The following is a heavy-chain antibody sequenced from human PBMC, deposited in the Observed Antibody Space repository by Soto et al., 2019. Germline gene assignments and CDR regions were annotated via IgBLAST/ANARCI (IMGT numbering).Heavy chain of an antibody. V-gene: IGHV3-23*01. Sequence: EVQLLESGGGLVQPGGSLRLSCAASGFTFSSYAMSWVRQAPGKGLEWVSAISGSGGSTYYADSVKGRFTISRDNSKNKLYLQMNSLRAEDTAVYYCAKDNPQDDYGAGTYYYYYYMDVWGKGTTVTVSS. CDR3: AKDNPQDDYGAGTYYYYYYMDV. D-gene: IGHD3-10*01. CDR1: GFTFSSYA. J-gene: IGHJ6*03. CDR2: ISGSGGST.